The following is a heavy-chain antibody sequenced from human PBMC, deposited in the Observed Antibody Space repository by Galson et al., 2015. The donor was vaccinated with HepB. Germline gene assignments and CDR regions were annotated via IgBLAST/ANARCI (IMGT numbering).Heavy chain of an antibody. J-gene: IGHJ4*02. CDR1: GFNFNDYA. CDR2: ISPDGSYR. V-gene: IGHV3-30*18. CDR3: AKDVYSWGAVGTIDY. Sequence: SLRLSCAASGFNFNDYAMHWVRQAPGKGLEWLAAISPDGSYRPYADSVKGRFTISRDTSDNTLSLQMNSLRPEDTAIYYCAKDVYSWGAVGTIDYWGRGTLVTVSS. D-gene: IGHD6-13*01.